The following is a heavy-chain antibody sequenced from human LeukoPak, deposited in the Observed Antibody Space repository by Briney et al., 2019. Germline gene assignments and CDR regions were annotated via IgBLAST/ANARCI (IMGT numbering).Heavy chain of an antibody. Sequence: GGSLRLSCAASGFTFSSYSMNWVRQAPGKGLEWGSYISSSSSTIYYADSVKGRFTISRDNAKNSLYLQMNSLRAEATAVYYWAMLRFLEWLLSDHYYFDYWGQGTLVTVSS. J-gene: IGHJ4*02. V-gene: IGHV3-48*01. CDR2: ISSSSSTI. CDR1: GFTFSSYS. D-gene: IGHD3-3*01. CDR3: AMLRFLEWLLSDHYYFDY.